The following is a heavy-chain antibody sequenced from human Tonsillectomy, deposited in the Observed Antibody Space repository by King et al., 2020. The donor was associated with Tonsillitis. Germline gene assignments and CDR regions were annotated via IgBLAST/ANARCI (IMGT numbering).Heavy chain of an antibody. D-gene: IGHD6-13*01. J-gene: IGHJ6*02. V-gene: IGHV3-30*02. CDR3: AKAQTHSSSLYDYYYQHAIDV. Sequence: HVQLVESGGGVVQPGGSLRLSCAASGFTFSSYGMHWVRQAPGKGLEWVAFIRYDGSKKYYADSVKGTFTISRDNSKNTLYLQMNSLRTEDTAVYYCAKAQTHSSSLYDYYYQHAIDVWGQGTTVTVSS. CDR2: IRYDGSKK. CDR1: GFTFSSYG.